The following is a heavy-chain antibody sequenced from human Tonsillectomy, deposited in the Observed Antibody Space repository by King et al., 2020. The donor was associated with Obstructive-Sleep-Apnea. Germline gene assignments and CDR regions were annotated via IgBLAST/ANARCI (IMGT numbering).Heavy chain of an antibody. CDR3: AKDSEPEWELLFYKH. J-gene: IGHJ4*02. V-gene: IGHV3-23*04. D-gene: IGHD1-26*01. CDR2: ISGSGGST. CDR1: GFTFSSYA. Sequence: VQLVESGGGLVEPGGSLRLSCAASGFTFSSYAMGWVRQAPGKGLEWVSAISGSGGSTYYADSVKGRFTISRDTSKNTLYLQMNSLRAEDTAVYYCAKDSEPEWELLFYKHWGQGTLVTVSS.